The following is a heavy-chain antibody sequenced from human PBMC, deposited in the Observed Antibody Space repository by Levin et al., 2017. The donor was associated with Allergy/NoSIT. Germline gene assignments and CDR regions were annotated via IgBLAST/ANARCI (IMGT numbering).Heavy chain of an antibody. D-gene: IGHD5-12*01. CDR2: IYHSGST. CDR1: GGSISSGGYS. J-gene: IGHJ4*02. V-gene: IGHV4-30-2*01. Sequence: SETLSLTCAVSGGSISSGGYSWSWIRQPPGKGLEWIGYIYHSGSTYYNPSLKSRVTISVDRSKNQFSLKLSSVTAADTAVYYCARAGRYAEMDYWGQGTLVTVSS. CDR3: ARAGRYAEMDY.